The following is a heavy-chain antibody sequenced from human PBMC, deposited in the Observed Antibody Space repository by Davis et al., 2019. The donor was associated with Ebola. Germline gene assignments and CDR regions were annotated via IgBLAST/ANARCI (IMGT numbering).Heavy chain of an antibody. CDR1: GGSFTDYF. J-gene: IGHJ5*02. Sequence: MPSETLSLTCTVYGGSFTDYFWSWIRQPPGKGLEWIGSLHYGGNGYYNPSLRSRVTISVDTSMNHFSLTLTSVTAADTAVYYCARGLYDFESHNWFDPWGQGTLLIVSS. CDR3: ARGLYDFESHNWFDP. D-gene: IGHD3-16*01. V-gene: IGHV4-34*01. CDR2: LHYGGNG.